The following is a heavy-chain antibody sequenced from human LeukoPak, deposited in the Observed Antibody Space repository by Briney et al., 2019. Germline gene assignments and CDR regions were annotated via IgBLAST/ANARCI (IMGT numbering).Heavy chain of an antibody. Sequence: SVKVSFKSSGGTFSSYAISWVRQAPGQGLEWVGRIIPIFGTANYAQKFQGRVTITTDESTSTAYMELSSLRSEDTAVYYCASLFTMVRGVFDYWGQGTLVTVSS. CDR2: IIPIFGTA. V-gene: IGHV1-69*05. D-gene: IGHD3-10*01. CDR1: GGTFSSYA. CDR3: ASLFTMVRGVFDY. J-gene: IGHJ4*02.